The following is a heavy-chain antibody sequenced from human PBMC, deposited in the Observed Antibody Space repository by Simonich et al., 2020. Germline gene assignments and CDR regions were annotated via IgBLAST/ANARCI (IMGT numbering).Heavy chain of an antibody. V-gene: IGHV3-30*07. J-gene: IGHJ2*01. CDR2: ISYDGSNK. Sequence: VVQPGRSLRLSCAASGFTFSSYAMHWVRQAPGKGVEWLAVISYDGSNKYYADSVKGRFTISRDNSKNTLYLQMNSLRAEDTAVYYCARGWTIYWYFDLWGRGTLVTVSS. D-gene: IGHD2-21*01. CDR3: ARGWTIYWYFDL. CDR1: GFTFSSYA.